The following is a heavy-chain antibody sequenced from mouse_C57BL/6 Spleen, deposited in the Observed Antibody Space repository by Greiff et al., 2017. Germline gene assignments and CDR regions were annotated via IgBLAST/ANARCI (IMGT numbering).Heavy chain of an antibody. J-gene: IGHJ4*01. D-gene: IGHD3-3*01. CDR2: ISNGGGST. CDR3: AREGGHGAMDY. Sequence: DVKLVESGGGLVQPGGSLKLSCAASGFTFSDYYMYWVRQTPEKRLEWVAYISNGGGSTYYPDTVKGRFTISRDNAKNTLYLQLSRLKSEDTAMYYCAREGGHGAMDYWGQGTSVTVSS. V-gene: IGHV5-12*01. CDR1: GFTFSDYY.